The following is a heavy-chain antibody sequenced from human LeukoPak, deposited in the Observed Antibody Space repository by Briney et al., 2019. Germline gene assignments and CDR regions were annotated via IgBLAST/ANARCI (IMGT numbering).Heavy chain of an antibody. Sequence: PGGSLRLSRAASGFTFSDYYMSWIRQAPGKGLEWVSYISSSGSTIYYADSVKGRFTISRDNAKNSLYLQMNSLRAEDTAVYYCARDDDYLSLRYYYGMDVWGQGTTVTVSS. J-gene: IGHJ6*02. V-gene: IGHV3-11*01. D-gene: IGHD4-11*01. CDR2: ISSSGSTI. CDR3: ARDDDYLSLRYYYGMDV. CDR1: GFTFSDYY.